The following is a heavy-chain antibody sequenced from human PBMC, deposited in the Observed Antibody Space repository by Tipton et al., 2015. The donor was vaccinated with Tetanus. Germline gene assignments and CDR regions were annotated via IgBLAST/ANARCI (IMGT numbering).Heavy chain of an antibody. V-gene: IGHV4-4*01. Sequence: LSCDVSGGPVSSSNWWSWVRQAPGKGLEWIGEIYYSGTTNYNPSLKSRVTISTDKSKNQVSLRLNSVTAADTAVYFCARTPDYYYGMDVWGQGTTVTVSS. CDR1: GGPVSSSNW. CDR3: ARTPDYYYGMDV. CDR2: IYYSGTT. J-gene: IGHJ6*02.